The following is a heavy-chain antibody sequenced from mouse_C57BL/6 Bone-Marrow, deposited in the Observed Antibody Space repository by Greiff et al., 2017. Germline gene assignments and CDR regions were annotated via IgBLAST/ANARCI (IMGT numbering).Heavy chain of an antibody. J-gene: IGHJ4*01. CDR2: ISTGSSTI. CDR3: AGRGLRRYAMDY. V-gene: IGHV5-17*01. CDR1: GFTFSDYG. D-gene: IGHD2-4*01. Sequence: EVKLVESGGGLVKPGGSLKLSCAASGFTFSDYGMHWVRQAPEQGLEWVAYISTGSSTIYYADTVKGRSTISRDNASNTLFLQMTSMRSADTAVDYCAGRGLRRYAMDYWGQGTSVTVSS.